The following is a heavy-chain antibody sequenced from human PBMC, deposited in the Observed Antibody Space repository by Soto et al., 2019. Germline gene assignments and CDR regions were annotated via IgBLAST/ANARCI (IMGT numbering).Heavy chain of an antibody. CDR3: ARRKERSGPYYLDL. J-gene: IGHJ4*02. CDR1: GFTFITYD. D-gene: IGHD6-25*01. Sequence: GASVKVSCKASGFTFITYDFSWVRQAAGQGLEWTGWMSPNNGNAGFAQKFRGRINMTRNTSISTAYLELSSLRSDDSAVYFCARRKERSGPYYLDLWGQGTQVTVSS. V-gene: IGHV1-8*01. CDR2: MSPNNGNA.